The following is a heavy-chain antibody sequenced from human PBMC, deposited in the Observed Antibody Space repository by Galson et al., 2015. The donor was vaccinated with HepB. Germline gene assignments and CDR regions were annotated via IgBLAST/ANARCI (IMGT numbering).Heavy chain of an antibody. CDR1: GYTFTSYY. CDR3: ARDSRGPFPVAGPLDAFDI. Sequence: SVKVSCKASGYTFTSYYMHWVRQAPGQGLEWMGIINPSGGSTSYAQELQGRVTMTRDTSTSTVYMELSSLRSEDTAVYYCARDSRGPFPVAGPLDAFDIWGQGTMVTVSS. V-gene: IGHV1-46*04. D-gene: IGHD6-19*01. CDR2: INPSGGST. J-gene: IGHJ3*02.